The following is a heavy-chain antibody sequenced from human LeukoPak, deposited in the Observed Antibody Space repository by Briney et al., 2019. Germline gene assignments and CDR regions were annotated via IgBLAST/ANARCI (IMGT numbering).Heavy chain of an antibody. V-gene: IGHV3-30*04. J-gene: IGHJ6*03. CDR2: ISYDGSNK. CDR1: GFTFSAYA. D-gene: IGHD1-26*01. Sequence: PGGSLRLSCAASGFTFSAYALHWVRQAPGKGLEWVAVISYDGSNKYYADSVKGRFTFSRDNSKNTLYLQMNSLRAEDTAVYYCARGWSSYYYYMDVWGKGTTVTVSS. CDR3: ARGWSSYYYYMDV.